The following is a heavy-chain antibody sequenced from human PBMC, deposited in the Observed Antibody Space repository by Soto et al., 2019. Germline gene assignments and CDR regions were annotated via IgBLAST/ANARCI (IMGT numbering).Heavy chain of an antibody. Sequence: SETLSLTCAVYGGSFSGYYWSWIRQPPGKGLEWIGEINHSGSTNYNPSLKSRVTISVDTSKNQFSLKLSSVTAADTAVYYCARGGTGVAGALDWFDPWGQGXLVTVYS. V-gene: IGHV4-34*01. CDR1: GGSFSGYY. CDR2: INHSGST. CDR3: ARGGTGVAGALDWFDP. D-gene: IGHD6-19*01. J-gene: IGHJ5*02.